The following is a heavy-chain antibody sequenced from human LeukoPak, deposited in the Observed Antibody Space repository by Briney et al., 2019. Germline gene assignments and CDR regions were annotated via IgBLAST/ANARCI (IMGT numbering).Heavy chain of an antibody. CDR3: ARDWTLNY. Sequence: PGRSLRLSCAASGFTFSSYAMHWVRQAPGKGLEWVAVVSFDGDNKYYADSVKDRFTISRDNSQNTLYLPLNSLRAEDTAVYYCARDWTLNYWGQGTLATVSS. CDR2: VSFDGDNK. CDR1: GFTFSSYA. D-gene: IGHD3/OR15-3a*01. J-gene: IGHJ4*02. V-gene: IGHV3-30-3*01.